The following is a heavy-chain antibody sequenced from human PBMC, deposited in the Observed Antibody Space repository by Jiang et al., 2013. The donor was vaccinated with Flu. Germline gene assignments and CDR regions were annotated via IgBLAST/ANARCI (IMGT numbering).Heavy chain of an antibody. CDR3: ARTLTTRGLTFDN. CDR2: IYHMGSP. V-gene: IGHV4-30-2*01. Sequence: KGLEWLGYIYHMGSPTQPSLKSRVTISVDRSRNQFSLHLSSVTAADTALYFCARTLTTRGLTFDNWGQGTLVTVSS. J-gene: IGHJ4*02. D-gene: IGHD4-11*01.